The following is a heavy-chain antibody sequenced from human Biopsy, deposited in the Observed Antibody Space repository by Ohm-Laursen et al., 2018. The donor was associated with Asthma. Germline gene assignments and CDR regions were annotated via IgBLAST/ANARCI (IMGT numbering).Heavy chain of an antibody. J-gene: IGHJ4*01. V-gene: IGHV3-9*01. D-gene: IGHD3-22*01. Sequence: SLRLFCAASGFSFDDCAMHWVRQAPGKGLEWVSSISWNSGNIDYAVSVKGLFTISRGNAKNSLYLQMQSLRPEDTAFYYCAKSADYYDSTDYLDFWGRGTLVTVSS. CDR3: AKSADYYDSTDYLDF. CDR1: GFSFDDCA. CDR2: ISWNSGNI.